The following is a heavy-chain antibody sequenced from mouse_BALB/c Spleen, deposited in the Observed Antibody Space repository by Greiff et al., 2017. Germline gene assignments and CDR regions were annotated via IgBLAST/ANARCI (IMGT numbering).Heavy chain of an antibody. CDR3: TRISYGNYYAMDY. Sequence: VQLQQSGTVLARPGASVKMSCKASGYTFTSYWMHWVKQRPGQGLEWIGAIYPGNSDTSYNQKFKGKAKLTAVTSTSTAYMELSSLTNEDSAVYYCTRISYGNYYAMDYWGQGTSVTVSS. D-gene: IGHD2-1*01. CDR1: GYTFTSYW. J-gene: IGHJ4*01. CDR2: IYPGNSDT. V-gene: IGHV1-5*01.